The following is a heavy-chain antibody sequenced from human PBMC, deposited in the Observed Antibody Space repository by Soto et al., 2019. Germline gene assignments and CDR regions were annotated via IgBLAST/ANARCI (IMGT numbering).Heavy chain of an antibody. V-gene: IGHV3-74*01. CDR2: IDTEGGTI. J-gene: IGHJ4*02. CDR1: GFTFTSHW. D-gene: IGHD7-27*01. Sequence: EVQLVESGGGLVRPGGSLTLSCAASGFTFTSHWMHWVRQAPGKGLMWVARIDTEGGTIDYADSVEGRFTISRDNVKKILYLQTSSLRADDTAVYYCARNNWGIDYWGQSVLVTVSS. CDR3: ARNNWGIDY.